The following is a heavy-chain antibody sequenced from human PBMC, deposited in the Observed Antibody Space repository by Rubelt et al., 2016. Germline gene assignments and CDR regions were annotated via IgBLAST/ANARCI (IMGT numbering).Heavy chain of an antibody. CDR2: LSAYNGNT. CDR1: GYTFTSYG. D-gene: IGHD6-19*01. CDR3: ARDKEWLATRGFQNWFDP. J-gene: IGHJ5*02. V-gene: IGHV1-18*01. Sequence: QVQLVQSGAEVKKPGASVKVSCKASGYTFTSYGIRWVRQAPGQGLECMGWLSAYNGNTNYAQKLQGSVTMTTDTPTSTAYMGLRSLRSDDTAVYYCARDKEWLATRGFQNWFDPWGQGTLVTVSS.